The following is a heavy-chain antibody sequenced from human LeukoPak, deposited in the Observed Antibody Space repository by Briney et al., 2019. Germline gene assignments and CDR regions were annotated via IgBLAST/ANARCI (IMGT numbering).Heavy chain of an antibody. D-gene: IGHD2-15*01. CDR1: GYSISSGYY. CDR3: ARDFGWLLHP. V-gene: IGHV4-38-2*02. J-gene: IGHJ5*02. CDR2: IYHSGST. Sequence: SETLSLTCTVSGYSISSGYYWGWIRQPPGKGLEWIASIYHSGSTYYNPSLKSRITISVDTSKNQFSLKLNSVTAADTAVYYCARDFGWLLHPWGQGTLVTVSS.